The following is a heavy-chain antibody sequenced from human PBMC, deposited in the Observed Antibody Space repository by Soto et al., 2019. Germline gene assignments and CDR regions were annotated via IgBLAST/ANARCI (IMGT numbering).Heavy chain of an antibody. V-gene: IGHV4-30-2*01. CDR1: GGSISSGGYS. Sequence: SETLSLTCAVSGGSISSGGYSWSWIRQPPGKGLEWIGYIYHSGSTYYNPSLKSRVTISVDRSKNHFSLKLSSVTAADTAVYYCAGLILLLPAAPSYDVFDTGGQGKTVTVS. D-gene: IGHD2-2*01. J-gene: IGHJ3*02. CDR2: IYHSGST. CDR3: AGLILLLPAAPSYDVFDT.